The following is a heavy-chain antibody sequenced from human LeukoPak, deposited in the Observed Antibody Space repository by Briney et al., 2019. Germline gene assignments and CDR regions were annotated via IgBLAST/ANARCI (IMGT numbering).Heavy chain of an antibody. Sequence: SETLSLTCTVSGGSISSYYWSWIRQPPGKGLEWIGYIYYSGSTYYNPSLKSRVTISVDTSKNQFSLKLSSVTAADTAVYYCAREGVVAFDIWGQGTMVTVSS. CDR1: GGSISSYY. D-gene: IGHD5-24*01. CDR3: AREGVVAFDI. V-gene: IGHV4-59*06. CDR2: IYYSGST. J-gene: IGHJ3*02.